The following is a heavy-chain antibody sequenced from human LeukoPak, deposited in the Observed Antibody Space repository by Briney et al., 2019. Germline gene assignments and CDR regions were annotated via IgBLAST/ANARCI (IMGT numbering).Heavy chain of an antibody. CDR1: GGSFSGYY. V-gene: IGHV4-34*01. J-gene: IGHJ4*02. D-gene: IGHD6-19*01. Sequence: SETLSLTCAVYGGSFSGYYWSWIRQPPGKGLEWIGEIYHSGSTNYNPSLKSRVSISVDKSKNQFSLKLSSVTAADTAVYYCATCIAVAGINYFDYWGQGTLVTVSS. CDR2: IYHSGST. CDR3: ATCIAVAGINYFDY.